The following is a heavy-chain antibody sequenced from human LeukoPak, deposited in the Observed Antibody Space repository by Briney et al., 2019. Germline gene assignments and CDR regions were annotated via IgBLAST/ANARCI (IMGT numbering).Heavy chain of an antibody. V-gene: IGHV4-31*03. CDR1: GGSISSGGYY. D-gene: IGHD6-6*01. CDR2: IYYSGST. J-gene: IGHJ3*02. Sequence: SETLSLTCTVSGGSISSGGYYWSWIRQHPGKGLEWIGYIYYSGSTYYNPSLKSRVTISVATSKNQFSLKLSSVTAADTAVYYCARGVYFKNDVFDIWGQGTMVTVSS. CDR3: ARGVYFKNDVFDI.